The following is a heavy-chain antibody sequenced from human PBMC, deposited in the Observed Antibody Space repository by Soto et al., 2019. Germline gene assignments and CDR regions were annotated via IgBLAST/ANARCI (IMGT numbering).Heavy chain of an antibody. CDR2: VNWNGGST. CDR1: GFSFDDYG. D-gene: IGHD1-26*01. Sequence: WGSLRLSCAASGFSFDDYGMSWARQAPGKGLEWVSGVNWNGGSTGYADSVKGRFTISRDNAKNSLYLQMNSLRAEDTAFYYCVRGASLNFDYWGQGTLVTVSS. V-gene: IGHV3-20*04. J-gene: IGHJ4*02. CDR3: VRGASLNFDY.